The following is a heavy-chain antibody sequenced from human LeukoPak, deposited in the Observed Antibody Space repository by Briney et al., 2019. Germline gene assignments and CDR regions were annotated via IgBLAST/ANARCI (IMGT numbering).Heavy chain of an antibody. Sequence: GASVKVSCKASGGTFSSYAISWVRQAPGQGLEWMGGIIPIFGAPNYAQKFQGRVTITADESTRRVYMELSSLRSQDTAVYYCARALSIFGVIYDAFDIWGQGTMVTISS. V-gene: IGHV1-69*13. CDR3: ARALSIFGVIYDAFDI. J-gene: IGHJ3*02. D-gene: IGHD3-3*01. CDR1: GGTFSSYA. CDR2: IIPIFGAP.